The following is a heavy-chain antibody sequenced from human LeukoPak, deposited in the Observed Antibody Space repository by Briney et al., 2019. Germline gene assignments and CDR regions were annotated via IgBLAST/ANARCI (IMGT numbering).Heavy chain of an antibody. Sequence: SETLSLTCAVYGGSFSGYYWSWIRQPPGKGLEWIGEINHSGSTNYNPSLKSRVTISVDTSKNQFSLKLSSVTAADTAVYYCARGKARRTHFDYWGQGTLSPSPQ. V-gene: IGHV4-34*01. CDR1: GGSFSGYY. CDR3: ARGKARRTHFDY. J-gene: IGHJ4*02. CDR2: INHSGST. D-gene: IGHD6-6*01.